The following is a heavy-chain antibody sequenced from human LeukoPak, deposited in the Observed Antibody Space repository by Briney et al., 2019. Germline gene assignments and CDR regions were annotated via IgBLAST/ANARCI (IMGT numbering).Heavy chain of an antibody. CDR2: ISYDGSNK. CDR3: ARQKGSIGDWDY. V-gene: IGHV3-30*04. J-gene: IGHJ4*02. D-gene: IGHD2-21*02. Sequence: QSGGSLRLSSAASGFTFSSYAMHWVRQAPGKGLEWVAVISYDGSNKYYADSVKGRFTISRDNSKNTLYLQMNSLRAEDTAVYYCARQKGSIGDWDYWGQGTLVTVSS. CDR1: GFTFSSYA.